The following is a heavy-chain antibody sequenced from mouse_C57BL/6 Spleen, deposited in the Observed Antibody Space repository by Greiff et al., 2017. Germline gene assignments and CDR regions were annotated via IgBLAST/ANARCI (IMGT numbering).Heavy chain of an antibody. V-gene: IGHV1-72*01. CDR1: GYTFTSYW. J-gene: IGHJ4*01. CDR3: ARRGTTVVARDAMDY. Sequence: VQLQQSGAELVKPGASVKLSCKASGYTFTSYWMHWVKQRPGRGLEWIGRIDPNSGGTKYNEKFKSKATLTVDKPSSTAYMQLSSLTSEDSAVYYCARRGTTVVARDAMDYWGQGTSVTVSS. CDR2: IDPNSGGT. D-gene: IGHD1-1*01.